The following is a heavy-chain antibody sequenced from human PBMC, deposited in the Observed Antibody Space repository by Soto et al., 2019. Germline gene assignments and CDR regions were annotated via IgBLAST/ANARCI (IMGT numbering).Heavy chain of an antibody. CDR1: GFTFSSYA. V-gene: IGHV3-23*01. Sequence: GGSLRLSCAASGFTFSSYAMNWVRQAPGKGLEWVSTISGSGGSTYYADSVKGRFSISRDNSKNTLYLQLDSLKTEDTAVYYCARGQASFGTRNDFWGQGTLVTVSS. J-gene: IGHJ4*02. CDR3: ARGQASFGTRNDF. D-gene: IGHD6-13*01. CDR2: ISGSGGST.